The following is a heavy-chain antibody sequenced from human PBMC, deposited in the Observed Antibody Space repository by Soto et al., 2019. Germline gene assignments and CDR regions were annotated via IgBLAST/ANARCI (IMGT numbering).Heavy chain of an antibody. CDR1: GFTFSTFW. Sequence: EEQLVESGGGLVQVGGSLRLSCAASGFTFSTFWMTWLRQAPGKGLEWVANIRRDGVQTHYGDSMEGRFTVTRDNAKNSLYLQLNSLRPEDTAMYYCARDLSPSRDFLYDAFDVWGQGTFVTVSS. J-gene: IGHJ3*01. V-gene: IGHV3-7*01. CDR2: IRRDGVQT. D-gene: IGHD2-21*02. CDR3: ARDLSPSRDFLYDAFDV.